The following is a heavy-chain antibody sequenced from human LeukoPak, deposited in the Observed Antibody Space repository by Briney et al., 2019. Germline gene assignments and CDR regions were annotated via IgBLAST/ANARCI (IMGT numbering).Heavy chain of an antibody. V-gene: IGHV3-7*01. J-gene: IGHJ4*02. Sequence: QPGGSLRLSCAASGFTFSSYWMSWVRQAPGKGLEWVANIKQDGSEKYYVDSVKGRFTISRDNAKNSLYLQMNSLKAEDTAVYYCAREKTKTYYDFWSGYYTLDYWGQGTLVTVSS. D-gene: IGHD3-3*01. CDR2: IKQDGSEK. CDR3: AREKTKTYYDFWSGYYTLDY. CDR1: GFTFSSYW.